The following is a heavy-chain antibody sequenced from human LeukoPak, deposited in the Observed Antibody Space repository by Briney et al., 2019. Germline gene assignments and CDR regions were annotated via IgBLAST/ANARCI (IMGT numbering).Heavy chain of an antibody. CDR3: AGGSYFRP. Sequence: GGSLRLSCAASGFTFSNYWMHWVRQAPGKGLVWVSRIKSDGYSTTYADSVKGRFTISRDNAKNTLYLQMNSLRAEDTAVYYCAGGSYFRPWGQGTLVTVSS. CDR2: IKSDGYST. CDR1: GFTFSNYW. V-gene: IGHV3-74*01. J-gene: IGHJ5*02. D-gene: IGHD1-26*01.